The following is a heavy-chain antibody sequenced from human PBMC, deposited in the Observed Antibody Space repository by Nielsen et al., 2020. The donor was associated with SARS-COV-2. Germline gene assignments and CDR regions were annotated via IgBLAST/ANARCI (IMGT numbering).Heavy chain of an antibody. J-gene: IGHJ5*02. D-gene: IGHD2-15*01. V-gene: IGHV3-66*01. CDR2: IYSGGST. CDR3: ARDSYSCSGGSCYSINWFDP. Sequence: VRQAPGKGLEWVSVIYSGGSTYYADSVKGRFTISRDNAKNSLYLQMNSLRAEDTAVYYCARDSYSCSGGSCYSINWFDPWGQGTLVTVSS.